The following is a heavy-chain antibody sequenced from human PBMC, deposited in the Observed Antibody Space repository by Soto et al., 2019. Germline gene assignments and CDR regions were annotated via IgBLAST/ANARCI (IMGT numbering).Heavy chain of an antibody. CDR2: ISAYNGNT. V-gene: IGHV1-18*01. J-gene: IGHJ5*02. D-gene: IGHD3-22*01. CDR3: AREVVVVNTPGYNWFDP. CDR1: GYTFTSYG. Sequence: EASVKVSCKASGYTFTSYGISWVRQAPGQGLEWMGWISAYNGNTNYAQKLQGRVTMTTDTSTSTAYMELRSLRSDDTAVYYCAREVVVVNTPGYNWFDPWGQGTLVTVSS.